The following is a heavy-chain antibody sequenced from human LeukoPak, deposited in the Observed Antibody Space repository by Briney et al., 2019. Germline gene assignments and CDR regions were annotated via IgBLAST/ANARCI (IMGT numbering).Heavy chain of an antibody. CDR1: GGSFSGYY. CDR2: MNPSGST. V-gene: IGHV4-34*01. D-gene: IGHD3-22*01. J-gene: IGHJ6*03. CDR3: ARGRQDVTMIVVVMTAVSYYLDV. Sequence: SETLSLTYAAYGGSFSGYYWTWIRQTPEKGLEWIGEMNPSGSTNYNPSLKSRVTISVDTSKNQFSLELSSVTAADTAVYYCARGRQDVTMIVVVMTAVSYYLDVWGKGTTVTVS.